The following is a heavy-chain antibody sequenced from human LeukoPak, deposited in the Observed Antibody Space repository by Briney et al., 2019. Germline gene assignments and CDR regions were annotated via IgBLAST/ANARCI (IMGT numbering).Heavy chain of an antibody. CDR2: IHTSGST. J-gene: IGHJ5*02. D-gene: IGHD4-17*01. CDR3: ARARRPTVTHGGWFDP. CDR1: GGSISSGTYY. V-gene: IGHV4-61*02. Sequence: SETLSLTCTVSGGSISSGTYYWSWIRRPAGKGLEWIGRIHTSGSTNYNPSLQSRVTISVDTSKNQFSLKLSSVTAADTAVYYCARARRPTVTHGGWFDPWGQGTLVTVSS.